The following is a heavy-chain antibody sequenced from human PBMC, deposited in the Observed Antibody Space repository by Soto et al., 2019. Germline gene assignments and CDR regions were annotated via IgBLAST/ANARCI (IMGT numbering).Heavy chain of an antibody. CDR1: GFTFSSYG. D-gene: IGHD3-10*01. CDR2: IWYDGSNK. J-gene: IGHJ6*02. Sequence: GGSLRLSCAASGFTFSSYGMHWVRQAPGKGLEWVAVIWYDGSNKYYADSVKGRFTISRDNSKNTLYLQMNSLRAEDTAVYYCARELAGILAPYHYYGMDVWGQGTTVTVSS. CDR3: ARELAGILAPYHYYGMDV. V-gene: IGHV3-33*01.